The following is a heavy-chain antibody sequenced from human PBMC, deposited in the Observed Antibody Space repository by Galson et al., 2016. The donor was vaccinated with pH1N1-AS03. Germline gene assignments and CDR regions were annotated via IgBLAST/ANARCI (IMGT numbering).Heavy chain of an antibody. V-gene: IGHV5-51*01. J-gene: IGHJ5*01. CDR2: MYPANSDI. CDR1: AYIFGNYW. Sequence: QSGAEVKKPGESLKISCRASAYIFGNYWFAWVRQMPGKGLEWMGIMYPANSDIRYSPSFQGQVTISADTSINTVFLEWNSLRASDTAIYYCAGRVSLTGREFDSWGRGTQVTVSS. D-gene: IGHD3-9*01. CDR3: AGRVSLTGREFDS.